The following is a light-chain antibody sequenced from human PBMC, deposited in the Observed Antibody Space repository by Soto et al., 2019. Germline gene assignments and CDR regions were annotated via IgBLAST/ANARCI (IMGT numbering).Light chain of an antibody. J-gene: IGLJ1*01. CDR1: SSDVGGYNY. CDR3: SSYTSSSTPV. V-gene: IGLV2-14*01. CDR2: DVS. Sequence: QSALTQPASVSGSPGQSITLSCTGTSSDVGGYNYVSWYQQHPGKAPKLMIYDVSNRPSGVSNRFSGSKSGNTASLTISGLQAEDEADYYCSSYTSSSTPVFGTGTKLTVL.